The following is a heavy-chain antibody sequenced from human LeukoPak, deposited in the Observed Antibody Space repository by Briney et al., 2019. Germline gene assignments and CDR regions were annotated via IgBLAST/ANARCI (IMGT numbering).Heavy chain of an antibody. CDR2: IRQDGGLK. CDR3: AREIVGAIKSYFDY. CDR1: GFTFSSYW. J-gene: IGHJ4*02. V-gene: IGHV3-7*01. D-gene: IGHD1-26*01. Sequence: GGSLRLSCTASGFTFSSYWVSWVRQAPGKGLEWVANIRQDGGLKHYVDSVKGRFTISRDNAENSLYLQMNSLGAEDTAVYYCAREIVGAIKSYFDYWGQGTLVTASS.